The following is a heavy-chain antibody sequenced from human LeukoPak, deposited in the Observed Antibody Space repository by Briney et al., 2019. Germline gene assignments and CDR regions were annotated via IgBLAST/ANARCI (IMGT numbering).Heavy chain of an antibody. J-gene: IGHJ5*02. CDR3: AREKEWQQWLAFNWFDH. Sequence: SETLSLTCTVSGGSISSYYWSWIRQPAGKGLEWIGRIYTSGSTNYNPSLKSRVTISVDKSKNQFSLKLSSVTAADTAVYYCAREKEWQQWLAFNWFDHLGQGTLVTVSS. V-gene: IGHV4-4*07. CDR2: IYTSGST. CDR1: GGSISSYY. D-gene: IGHD6-19*01.